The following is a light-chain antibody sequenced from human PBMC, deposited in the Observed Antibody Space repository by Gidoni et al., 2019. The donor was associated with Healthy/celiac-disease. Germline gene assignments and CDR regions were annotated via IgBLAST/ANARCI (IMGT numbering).Light chain of an antibody. CDR3: QAWDSIHVV. CDR1: KLGDKY. V-gene: IGLV3-1*01. CDR2: QDS. J-gene: IGLJ2*01. Sequence: SYELTHPPSVSVSPGQTASITCSGDKLGDKYACWYQQKPGQSPVLVIYQDSKRPSGIPWRFSGSNSGNTATLTISGTQAMDEADYYCQAWDSIHVVFGGGTKLTVL.